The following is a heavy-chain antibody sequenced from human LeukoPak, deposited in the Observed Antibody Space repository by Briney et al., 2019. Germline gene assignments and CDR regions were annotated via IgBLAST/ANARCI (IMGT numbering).Heavy chain of an antibody. CDR2: INSDGSST. CDR1: GFSFSIYW. J-gene: IGHJ4*02. Sequence: GGSLRLSCAASGFSFSIYWMHWVRQAPGKGLVWVSRINSDGSSTNYADSVKGRFTISRDNSKNTLFLQMNSLRAEDTAVYYCARVYSSGYYFFDYWGQGTLVTVSS. CDR3: ARVYSSGYYFFDY. V-gene: IGHV3-74*01. D-gene: IGHD6-19*01.